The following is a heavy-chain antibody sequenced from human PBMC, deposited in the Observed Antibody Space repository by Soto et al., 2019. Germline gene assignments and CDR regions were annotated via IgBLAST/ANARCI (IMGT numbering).Heavy chain of an antibody. Sequence: PSETLSLTCAVYGGSFSGDYWSWIRQPPGKGLEWIGEINHSGSTNYNPSLKSRVTISVDTSKNQFSLKLSSVTAADTAVYYCARGLSHYDFWCGYYRDGMDVWGQGTTVTGSS. CDR1: GGSFSGDY. CDR2: INHSGST. V-gene: IGHV4-34*01. D-gene: IGHD3-3*01. CDR3: ARGLSHYDFWCGYYRDGMDV. J-gene: IGHJ6*02.